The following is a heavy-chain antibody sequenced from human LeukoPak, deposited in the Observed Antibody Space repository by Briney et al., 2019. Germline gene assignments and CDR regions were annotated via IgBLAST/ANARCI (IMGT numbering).Heavy chain of an antibody. Sequence: PSETLSLTCDVSGFSITSGDYWGWIRQSPGRGLEWIGSISHSGDTYYIPSLRSRVTMSLDTSRNQFSLDLRSVSAADTAVYFCARVGPLAVGTGKRVYSFDYWGQGTLATVSS. D-gene: IGHD1-1*01. CDR3: ARVGPLAVGTGKRVYSFDY. J-gene: IGHJ4*02. CDR1: GFSITSGDY. V-gene: IGHV4-38-2*01. CDR2: ISHSGDT.